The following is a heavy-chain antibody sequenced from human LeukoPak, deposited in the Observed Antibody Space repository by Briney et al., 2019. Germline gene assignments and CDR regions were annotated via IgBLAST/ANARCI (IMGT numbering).Heavy chain of an antibody. CDR2: IWYDGSNK. CDR1: GFTFSSYG. J-gene: IGHJ4*02. CDR3: ARDLRIAAAGAPFDY. Sequence: GRSLRLSCAASGFTFSSYGMHWVRQAPGKGLEWVAVIWYDGSNKYYADSVKGRFTISRDNSKNTLYLQMNSLRAEDTAVYYCARDLRIAAAGAPFDYWGQGTLVTVSS. V-gene: IGHV3-33*01. D-gene: IGHD6-13*01.